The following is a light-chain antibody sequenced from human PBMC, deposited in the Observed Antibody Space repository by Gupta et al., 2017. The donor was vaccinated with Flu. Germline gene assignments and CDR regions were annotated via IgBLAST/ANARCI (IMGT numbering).Light chain of an antibody. V-gene: IGKV1-5*03. Sequence: DIQMTQSPSTLSASVGDRVTITCRASQSITNWLAWYQQKPGKAPKLLMSRASRLESGVPSSFSGSGSGTEFTLTISSLQPDDFATYYCQHENNSPWTFGQGTKVEIK. CDR3: QHENNSPWT. CDR1: QSITNW. J-gene: IGKJ1*01. CDR2: RAS.